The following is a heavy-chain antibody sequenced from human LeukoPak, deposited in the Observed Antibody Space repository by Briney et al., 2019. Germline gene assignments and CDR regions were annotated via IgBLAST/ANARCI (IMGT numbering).Heavy chain of an antibody. Sequence: ASVKVSCKASGYTFTGYDMHWVRQAPGQGLEWMGWINPNSGGTSYAQKFQGRVTMTRDTSISTAYMELSRLRSDDTAVYYCTRDTYDFWSGYSPYWGQGTLVTVSS. CDR1: GYTFTGYD. D-gene: IGHD3-3*01. CDR3: TRDTYDFWSGYSPY. J-gene: IGHJ4*02. V-gene: IGHV1-2*02. CDR2: INPNSGGT.